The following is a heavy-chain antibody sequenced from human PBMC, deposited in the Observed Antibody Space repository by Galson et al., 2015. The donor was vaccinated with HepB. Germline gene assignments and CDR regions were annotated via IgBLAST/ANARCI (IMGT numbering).Heavy chain of an antibody. CDR2: ISNSGSAI. CDR1: GFSFSSFG. CDR3: ARSRGWFGY. Sequence: SLRLSCAASGFSFSSFGMNWVRQAPGKGLEWVSYISNSGSAIYYADPVQGRFTISRDNAENSLHLQMNSLRDDDTAVYYCARSRGWFGYWGQGTLVTVSS. D-gene: IGHD6-19*01. V-gene: IGHV3-48*02. J-gene: IGHJ4*02.